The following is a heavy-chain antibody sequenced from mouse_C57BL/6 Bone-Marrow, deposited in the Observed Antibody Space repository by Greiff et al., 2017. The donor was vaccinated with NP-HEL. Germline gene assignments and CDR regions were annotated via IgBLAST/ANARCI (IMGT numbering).Heavy chain of an antibody. J-gene: IGHJ3*01. CDR3: ARRRGQLRPWFAY. V-gene: IGHV1-52*01. CDR1: GYTFTSYW. Sequence: QVQLQQPGAELVRPGSSVKLSCKASGYTFTSYWMHWVKQRPIQGLEWIGNIDPSDSETHYNQKFKDKATLTVDKSSSTAYMQLSSLTSEDSAVYYCARRRGQLRPWFAYWGQGTLVTVSA. CDR2: IDPSDSET. D-gene: IGHD3-2*02.